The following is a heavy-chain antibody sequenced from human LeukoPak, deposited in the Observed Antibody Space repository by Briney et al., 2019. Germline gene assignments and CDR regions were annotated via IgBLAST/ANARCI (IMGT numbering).Heavy chain of an antibody. CDR2: MNPNSGNT. CDR3: ARDLAGDRNFDY. J-gene: IGHJ4*02. CDR1: GYTFTSYD. V-gene: IGHV1-8*01. Sequence: ASVKVSCKASGYTFTSYDINWVRQATGQGLEWMGWMNPNSGNTGYAQKFQGRVTMTRNTSISTAYMELSSLRAEDTAVYYCARDLAGDRNFDYWGQGTLVTVSS.